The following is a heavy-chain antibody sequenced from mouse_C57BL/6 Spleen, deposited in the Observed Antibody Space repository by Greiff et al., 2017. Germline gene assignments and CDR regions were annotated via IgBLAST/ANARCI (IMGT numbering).Heavy chain of an antibody. D-gene: IGHD2-3*01. V-gene: IGHV7-3*01. J-gene: IGHJ2*01. CDR1: GFTFTDYY. CDR2: IRNKANGYTT. Sequence: EVKLEESGGGLVQPGGSLSLSCAASGFTFTDYYMSWVRQPPGKALEWLGFIRNKANGYTTEYSASVKGRFTISRDNSQSILYLQMNALRAEDSATYYCARSHGGDGYYFDYWGQGTTLTVSS. CDR3: ARSHGGDGYYFDY.